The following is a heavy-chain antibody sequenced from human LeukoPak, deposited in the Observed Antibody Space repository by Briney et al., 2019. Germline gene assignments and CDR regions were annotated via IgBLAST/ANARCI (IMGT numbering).Heavy chain of an antibody. V-gene: IGHV3-23*01. CDR3: AKLRRFTGDAFDI. Sequence: GGSLRLSCAASGFTFSSYAMSWVRQAPGKGLEWVPAISGSGGSTYYADSVKGRFTISRDNSKNTLYLQMNSLRAEDTAAYYCAKLRRFTGDAFDIWGQGTMVTVSS. D-gene: IGHD1-14*01. CDR1: GFTFSSYA. J-gene: IGHJ3*02. CDR2: ISGSGGST.